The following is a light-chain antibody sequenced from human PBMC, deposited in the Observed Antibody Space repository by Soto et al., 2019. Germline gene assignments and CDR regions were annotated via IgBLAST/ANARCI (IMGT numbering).Light chain of an antibody. CDR3: QESYSTPRT. V-gene: IGKV1-39*01. J-gene: IGKJ2*01. Sequence: DIQMTQSPSSLSASVGDRVTITCRASQSISSYLNWYQQKPGKAPKLLIYAASSLQSGVQSRFSGSGSGTDFTLTISSLQPADFATYYCQESYSTPRTFGQGTKLEIK. CDR1: QSISSY. CDR2: AAS.